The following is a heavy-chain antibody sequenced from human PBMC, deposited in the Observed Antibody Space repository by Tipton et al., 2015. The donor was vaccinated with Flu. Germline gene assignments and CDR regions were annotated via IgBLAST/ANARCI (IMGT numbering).Heavy chain of an antibody. D-gene: IGHD3-10*02. CDR1: GHSINSDYY. V-gene: IGHV4-38-2*02. CDR3: ARLSYYDVDLKNFYFDH. J-gene: IGHJ4*02. Sequence: TLSLTCTVSGHSINSDYYWGWIRQPPGKGLEWIATIYHSGATYYNPSLKSRVTLSVDTSKSQFSLMLRSVTAADTAIYYCARLSYYDVDLKNFYFDHWGQGVLVTVSS. CDR2: IYHSGAT.